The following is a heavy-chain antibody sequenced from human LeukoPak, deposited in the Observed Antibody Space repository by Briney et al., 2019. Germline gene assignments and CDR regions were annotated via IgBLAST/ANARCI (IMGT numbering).Heavy chain of an antibody. Sequence: SETLSLTCTVSGGSISSSSYYWGWIRQPPGKGLEWIGSIYYSGSTYYNPSLKSRVTISVDTSKNQFSLKLTSVTAADTAVYYCARRWGTATFDYWGQGTLVTVSS. V-gene: IGHV4-39*07. CDR2: IYYSGST. J-gene: IGHJ4*02. CDR1: GGSISSSSYY. CDR3: ARRWGTATFDY. D-gene: IGHD2-15*01.